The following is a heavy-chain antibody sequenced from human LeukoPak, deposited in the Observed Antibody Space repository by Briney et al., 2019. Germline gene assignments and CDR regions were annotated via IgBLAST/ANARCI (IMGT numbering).Heavy chain of an antibody. CDR1: GFTFSSYW. CDR2: INSDGSST. Sequence: GGSLRLSCAASGFTFSSYWMHWVRQAPGEGLVWVSRINSDGSSTSYADSVKGRFTISRDNAKNSLYLQMNSLRAEDTAVYYCARGTTRYCSSTSCYFDYWGQGTLVTVSS. J-gene: IGHJ4*02. D-gene: IGHD2-2*01. V-gene: IGHV3-74*01. CDR3: ARGTTRYCSSTSCYFDY.